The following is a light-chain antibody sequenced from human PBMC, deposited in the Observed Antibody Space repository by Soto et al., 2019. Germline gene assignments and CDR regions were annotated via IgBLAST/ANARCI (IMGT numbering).Light chain of an antibody. Sequence: QSVLTQPASVSGSPGQSITISCTGTSSDVGYYNFVSWSQQHPGKAPKLIIYEVSNRPSGVSNRFSASKSGNTASLTSSGLQAEDEADYHCSSYSGSTAFYVFGTGTKLTVL. J-gene: IGLJ1*01. CDR1: SSDVGYYNF. CDR3: SSYSGSTAFYV. V-gene: IGLV2-14*01. CDR2: EVS.